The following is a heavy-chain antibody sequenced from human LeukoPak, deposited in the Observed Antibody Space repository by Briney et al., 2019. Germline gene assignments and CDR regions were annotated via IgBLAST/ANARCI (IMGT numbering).Heavy chain of an antibody. CDR2: ISGSGGST. D-gene: IGHD1-1*01. CDR1: GFTFSSYA. CDR3: AKDRRRRWNDPTGDY. J-gene: IGHJ4*02. V-gene: IGHV3-23*01. Sequence: PGGSLRPSCAASGFTFSSYAMSWVRQAPGKGLEWVSAISGSGGSTYYADSVKGRFTISRDNSKNTLYLQMKSLRAEDTAVYYYAKDRRRRWNDPTGDYWGQGTLVTVSS.